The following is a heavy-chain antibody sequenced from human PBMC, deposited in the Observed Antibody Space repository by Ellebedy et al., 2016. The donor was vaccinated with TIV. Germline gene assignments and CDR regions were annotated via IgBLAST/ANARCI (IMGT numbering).Heavy chain of an antibody. Sequence: GESLKISCIASGFSFRSYWMSWVRQAPGKGLEWVANLRQEGDAEYYVDSVKGRFTISRDNAKNSLYLQMNGLRAEDTAVYYCARRGSYGDYAVQVKPWFDTWGQGTLVTVSS. CDR3: ARRGSYGDYAVQVKPWFDT. V-gene: IGHV3-7*01. CDR1: GFSFRSYW. J-gene: IGHJ5*02. CDR2: LRQEGDAE. D-gene: IGHD4-17*01.